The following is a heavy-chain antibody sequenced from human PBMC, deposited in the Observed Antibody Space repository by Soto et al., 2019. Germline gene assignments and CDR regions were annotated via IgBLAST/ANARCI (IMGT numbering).Heavy chain of an antibody. CDR3: AARKYCPSTPCFAH. CDR2: IYSDGHT. CDR1: GFTVSITY. J-gene: IGHJ4*02. V-gene: IGHV3-66*01. D-gene: IGHD2-2*01. Sequence: GGSLRLSCAASGFTVSITYMTWVRHVPGKGLEWVSIIYSDGHTYYTDSVKGRFTVSRDRSNNTLYLQMNSLRVEDAAIYYCAARKYCPSTPCFAHCGQAT.